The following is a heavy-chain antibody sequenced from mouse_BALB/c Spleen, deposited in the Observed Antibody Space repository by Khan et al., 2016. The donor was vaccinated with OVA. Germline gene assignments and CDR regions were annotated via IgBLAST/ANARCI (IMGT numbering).Heavy chain of an antibody. CDR1: GYTFTSYW. V-gene: IGHV1S81*02. D-gene: IGHD2-14*01. CDR2: INPSNGRT. J-gene: IGHJ4*01. Sequence: QVQLQQSGAELVKPGASVKLSCKASGYTFTSYWMHWVKQRPGQGLEWIGEINPSNGRTNYNEKFKSKATLTVDKSSSTAYMQLSSLTSEDSAVYYCARFPYYRYDEGYYAMDYWGQGTSVTVPS. CDR3: ARFPYYRYDEGYYAMDY.